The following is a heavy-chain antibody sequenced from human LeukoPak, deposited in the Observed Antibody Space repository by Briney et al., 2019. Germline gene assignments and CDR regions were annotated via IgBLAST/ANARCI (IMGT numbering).Heavy chain of an antibody. CDR1: GFTFSSYA. J-gene: IGHJ3*02. D-gene: IGHD6-6*01. CDR2: ISGSGGST. V-gene: IGHV3-23*01. CDR3: AKRLGPRGAFDI. Sequence: PGGSLRLSCAASGFTFSSYAMSWVRQAPGKGLEWVSAISGSGGSTYYADSVKGRFTISRDNSKNTLYLQMNSPRAEDTAVYYCAKRLGPRGAFDIWGQGTMVTVSS.